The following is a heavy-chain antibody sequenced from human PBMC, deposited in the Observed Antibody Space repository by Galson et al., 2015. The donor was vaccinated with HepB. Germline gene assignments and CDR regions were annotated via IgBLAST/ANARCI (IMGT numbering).Heavy chain of an antibody. D-gene: IGHD4-17*01. Sequence: CTVSGGSISSSSYYWGWIRQPPGKGLEWIGSIYYSGSTYYNPSLKSRVTISVDTSKNQFSLKLSSVTAADTAVYYCARRGTYGDFYYYYGMDVWGQGTTVTVSS. CDR1: GGSISSSSYY. J-gene: IGHJ6*02. CDR3: ARRGTYGDFYYYYGMDV. CDR2: IYYSGST. V-gene: IGHV4-39*01.